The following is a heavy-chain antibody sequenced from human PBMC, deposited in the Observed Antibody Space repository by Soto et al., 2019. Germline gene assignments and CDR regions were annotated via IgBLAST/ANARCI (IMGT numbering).Heavy chain of an antibody. J-gene: IGHJ4*02. CDR2: INHSGST. D-gene: IGHD1-26*01. CDR3: ARGSVATN. CDR1: GGSFSGYY. V-gene: IGHV4-34*01. Sequence: SETLSLTCAVYGGSFSGYYWSWIRQPPGKGLEWIGEINHSGSTNYNPSLKSRVTISVDTSKNQFSLKLSSVTAADTAVYYCARGSVATNWGQGTLVTVSS.